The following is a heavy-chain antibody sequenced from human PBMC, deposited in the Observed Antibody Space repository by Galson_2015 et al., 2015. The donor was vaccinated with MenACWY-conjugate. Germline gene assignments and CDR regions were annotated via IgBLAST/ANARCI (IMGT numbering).Heavy chain of an antibody. J-gene: IGHJ4*02. Sequence: ETLSLTCTVSGGSISSHHWSWFRQPPGKGLEWIAYIRETGSLKDNPSLKSRVTMSADKSNNQFSLRLISVTAADTAVYYCARLPTWGSSFGYVDYWGQG. V-gene: IGHV4-59*08. D-gene: IGHD7-27*01. CDR3: ARLPTWGSSFGYVDY. CDR1: GGSISSHH. CDR2: IRETGSL.